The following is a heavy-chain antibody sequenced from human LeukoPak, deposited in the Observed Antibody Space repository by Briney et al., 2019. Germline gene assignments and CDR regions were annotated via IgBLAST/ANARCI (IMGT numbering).Heavy chain of an antibody. CDR3: ARHGRMGTINPSY. CDR2: MYYSGST. V-gene: IGHV4-39*01. D-gene: IGHD5-24*01. Sequence: PSETLSLTCTVSGGSISNSSYYWGWIRQPPGKGLEWIGSMYYSGSTYYNPSLKSRATTSVGTSKNQFSLKLSSVTAADTAVYYCARHGRMGTINPSYWGQGTLVTVSS. J-gene: IGHJ4*02. CDR1: GGSISNSSYY.